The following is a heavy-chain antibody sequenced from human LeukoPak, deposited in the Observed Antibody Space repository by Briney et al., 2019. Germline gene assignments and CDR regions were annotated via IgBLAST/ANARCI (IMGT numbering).Heavy chain of an antibody. CDR1: GGSISSSSYY. CDR3: ARDRGGWVPFDY. Sequence: SETLSLTCTVSGGSISSSSYYWGWIRQPPGKGLEWIGSIYYSGSTYYNPSLKSRVTISVDTSKNQFSLKLSSVTAADTAVYYCARDRGGWVPFDYWGQGTLVTVSS. V-gene: IGHV4-39*07. CDR2: IYYSGST. J-gene: IGHJ4*02. D-gene: IGHD6-19*01.